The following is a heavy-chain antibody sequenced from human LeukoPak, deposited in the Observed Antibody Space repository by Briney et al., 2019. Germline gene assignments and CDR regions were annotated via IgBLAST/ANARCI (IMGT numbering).Heavy chain of an antibody. V-gene: IGHV4-59*08. CDR1: GGSISSYY. D-gene: IGHD6-19*01. J-gene: IGHJ4*02. CDR2: IYYSGST. CDR3: ARIGSSGWSIDY. Sequence: SETLSLTRTVSGGSISSYYWSWIRQPPGKGLEWIGYIYYSGSTNYNPSLKSRVTISVDTSKNQFSLKLSSVTAADTAVYYCARIGSSGWSIDYWGQGTLVTVSS.